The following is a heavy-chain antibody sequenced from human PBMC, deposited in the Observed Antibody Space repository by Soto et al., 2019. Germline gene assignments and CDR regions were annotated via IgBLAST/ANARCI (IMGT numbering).Heavy chain of an antibody. CDR1: GDSVSSHTAA. Sequence: PSQTLSLTCAISGDSVSSHTAAWNWIRQSPSRGLEWRGRTYYRSKWYNDYAVSVKSRITINPDTSKNQFSLQLNSVTPEDTAVYYCARDQRERWLQTYYYYGMDVWGQGTTVTVSS. J-gene: IGHJ6*02. D-gene: IGHD5-12*01. CDR2: TYYRSKWYN. V-gene: IGHV6-1*01. CDR3: ARDQRERWLQTYYYYGMDV.